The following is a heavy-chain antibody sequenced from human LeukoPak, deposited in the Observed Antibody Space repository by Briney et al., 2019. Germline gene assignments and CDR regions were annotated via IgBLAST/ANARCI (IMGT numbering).Heavy chain of an antibody. D-gene: IGHD5-18*01. Sequence: SETLSLTCTVSGGSISSFYWSWIRQPPWKGLEWIGYIYYSGSTNYNPSLKSRVTISVDTSKNQFSLKLSSVTAADTAVYYCARDRLDTAMVRNAFDIWGQGTMVTVSS. CDR1: GGSISSFY. CDR3: ARDRLDTAMVRNAFDI. J-gene: IGHJ3*02. CDR2: IYYSGST. V-gene: IGHV4-59*01.